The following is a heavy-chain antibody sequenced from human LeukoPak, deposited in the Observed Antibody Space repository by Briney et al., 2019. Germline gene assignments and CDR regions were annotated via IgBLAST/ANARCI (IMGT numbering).Heavy chain of an antibody. CDR3: AKDGVAPGSGGDFFDY. V-gene: IGHV3-23*01. CDR1: GFTFSSFA. J-gene: IGHJ4*02. CDR2: FTSSGATT. Sequence: PGGSLRLSCAASGFTFSSFAMSWVRQAPGKGLEWVSTFTSSGATTYYADSVKGRFTISRDNSKNTLYLQMNSLRAEDTAVYYCAKDGVAPGSGGDFFDYWGQGTLVTVSS. D-gene: IGHD3-10*01.